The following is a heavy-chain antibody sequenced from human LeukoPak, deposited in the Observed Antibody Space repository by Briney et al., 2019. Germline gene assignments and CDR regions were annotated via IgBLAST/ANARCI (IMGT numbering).Heavy chain of an antibody. J-gene: IGHJ4*02. CDR1: GGTFSSYA. Sequence: GASVEVSCKASGGTFSSYAISWVRQAPGQGLEWMGGIIPIFGTANYAQKFQGRVTITADESTSTAYMELSSLRSEDTAVYYCATIAAAGSGGIDYWGQGTLVTVSS. CDR2: IIPIFGTA. CDR3: ATIAAAGSGGIDY. V-gene: IGHV1-69*13. D-gene: IGHD6-13*01.